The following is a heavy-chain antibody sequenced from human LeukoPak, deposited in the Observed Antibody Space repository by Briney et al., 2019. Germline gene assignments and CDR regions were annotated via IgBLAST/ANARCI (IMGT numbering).Heavy chain of an antibody. Sequence: PGGSLRLSCAASGFTFSSYAMSWVRQAPGKGLEWVSAISGSGGSTYYADSVKGRFTISRDNSKNTLYLQMNSLRAEDTAVYYCARVLGQWLTYDAFDIWGQGTMVTVSS. CDR3: ARVLGQWLTYDAFDI. D-gene: IGHD6-19*01. CDR2: ISGSGGST. V-gene: IGHV3-23*01. J-gene: IGHJ3*02. CDR1: GFTFSSYA.